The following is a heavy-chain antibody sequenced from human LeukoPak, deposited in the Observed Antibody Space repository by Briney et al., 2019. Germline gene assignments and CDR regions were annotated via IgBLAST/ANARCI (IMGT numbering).Heavy chain of an antibody. CDR2: IIPIFGTA. J-gene: IGHJ4*02. V-gene: IGHV1-69*13. D-gene: IGHD3-22*01. Sequence: GASVKVSCKASGGTFSSYAISWVRQAPGQGLEWMGGIIPIFGTANYAQKFQGRVTITADESTSTAYMELSSLRSEDTAVYYCARDQYHYDSSGYYYGRGGYFDYWGQGTLVTVSS. CDR3: ARDQYHYDSSGYYYGRGGYFDY. CDR1: GGTFSSYA.